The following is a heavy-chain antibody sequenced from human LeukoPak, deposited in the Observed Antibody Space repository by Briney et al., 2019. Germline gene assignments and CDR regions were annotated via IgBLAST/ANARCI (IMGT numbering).Heavy chain of an antibody. Sequence: PGGSLRLSCAASGFTFSSYAMSWVRQAPGKGLEWVSAISGSGGSTYYADSGKGRFTISRDNSKNTLYLQMNSLRAEDTAVYYCAKDLGYSYGSNWFDPWGQGTLVTVSS. J-gene: IGHJ5*02. CDR1: GFTFSSYA. V-gene: IGHV3-23*01. D-gene: IGHD5-18*01. CDR2: ISGSGGST. CDR3: AKDLGYSYGSNWFDP.